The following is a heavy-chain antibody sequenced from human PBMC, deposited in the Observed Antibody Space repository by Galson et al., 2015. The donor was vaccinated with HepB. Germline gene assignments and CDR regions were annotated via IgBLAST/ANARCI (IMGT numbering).Heavy chain of an antibody. CDR3: AKVSLSSGWYPDY. Sequence: SLRLSCAASGFTFRSYAMSWVRQAPGKGLEWVSVISNSGSTYYADSVKGRFTISRDNSKNTLYLQMNSLRAEDTAVYYCAKVSLSSGWYPDYWGQGTLVTVSS. D-gene: IGHD6-19*01. V-gene: IGHV3-23*01. J-gene: IGHJ4*02. CDR1: GFTFRSYA. CDR2: ISNSGST.